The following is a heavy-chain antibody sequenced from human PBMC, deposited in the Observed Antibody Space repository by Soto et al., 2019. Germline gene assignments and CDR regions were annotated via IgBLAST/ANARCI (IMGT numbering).Heavy chain of an antibody. CDR1: GYSFTSYD. CDR3: ARRPVVVVAGSHWFDP. Sequence: ASVKVSCKASGYSFTSYDVNWVRQATGQGLEWMGRINPNSGNTAFAEKFQGRVTMTTDTSTSTAYMELSSLRSEDTAVYYCARRPVVVVAGSHWFDPWGQGTLVTVSS. V-gene: IGHV1-8*01. D-gene: IGHD2-15*01. J-gene: IGHJ5*02. CDR2: INPNSGNT.